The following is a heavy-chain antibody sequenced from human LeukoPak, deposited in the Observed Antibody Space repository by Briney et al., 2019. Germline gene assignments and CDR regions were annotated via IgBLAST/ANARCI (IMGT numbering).Heavy chain of an antibody. CDR3: ARIPITMIVVVNLPEADY. CDR2: ISAYNGNT. D-gene: IGHD3-22*01. J-gene: IGHJ4*02. CDR1: GYTFTSYG. Sequence: GASVKVSCKASGYTFTSYGISWVRQAPGQGLEWMGWISAYNGNTNYAQKLQGRVTMTTDTSTSTAYMELRSLRSDDTAVYYCARIPITMIVVVNLPEADYWGQGTLVTVSS. V-gene: IGHV1-18*01.